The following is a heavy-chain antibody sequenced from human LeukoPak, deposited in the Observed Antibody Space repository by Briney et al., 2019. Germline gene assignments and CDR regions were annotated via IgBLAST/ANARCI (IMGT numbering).Heavy chain of an antibody. CDR3: ARYCSSTSCRWFDP. CDR1: GGSISSYY. D-gene: IGHD2-2*01. V-gene: IGHV4-59*12. Sequence: SETLSLTCTVSGGSISSYYWSWIRQPPGKGLEWIGYIYYSGSTNYNPSLKSRVTISVDTSKNQFSLKLSSVTAADTAVYYCARYCSSTSCRWFDPWGQGTLVTVSS. J-gene: IGHJ5*02. CDR2: IYYSGST.